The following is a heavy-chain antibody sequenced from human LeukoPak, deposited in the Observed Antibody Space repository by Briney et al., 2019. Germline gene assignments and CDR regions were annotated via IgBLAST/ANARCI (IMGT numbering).Heavy chain of an antibody. Sequence: GESLKISCKGSEYTFTSYWIGWVRQMPGKGLEWMGIIYPADSRTRYSPSFQGQVTMSADKSISTAYLQWSSVKASDTGMYFCARRGGGYVDYWGQGTLVTVSS. V-gene: IGHV5-51*01. CDR2: IYPADSRT. CDR1: EYTFTSYW. D-gene: IGHD2-15*01. J-gene: IGHJ4*02. CDR3: ARRGGGYVDY.